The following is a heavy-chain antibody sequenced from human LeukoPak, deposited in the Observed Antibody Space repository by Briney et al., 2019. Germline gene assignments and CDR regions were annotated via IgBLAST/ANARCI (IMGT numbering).Heavy chain of an antibody. CDR3: ARCEGYYYYYMDV. CDR1: GYTFTGYY. Sequence: ASVKVSCKASGYTFTGYYMHWVRQAPGQGLEWMGWINPNSGGTNYAQKFQGRVTMTRDTSISTAYMELSRLRSDDTAVYYCARCEGYYYYYMDVWGKGTTVTVSS. J-gene: IGHJ6*03. CDR2: INPNSGGT. V-gene: IGHV1-2*02.